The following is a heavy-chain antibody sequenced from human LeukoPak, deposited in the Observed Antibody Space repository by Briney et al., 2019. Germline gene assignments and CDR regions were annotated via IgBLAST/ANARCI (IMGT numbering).Heavy chain of an antibody. CDR1: GFSVSDNY. V-gene: IGHV3-53*01. D-gene: IGHD2-2*01. Sequence: GGSLRLSCAGSGFSVSDNYMTWVRQAPGKGLEWVSVTYSGGTTYYADSVEGRFTISRDNTKNTLYLQMNSLRTEDTAVYYCAKEGGLGYCSTTSCAFAHWGRGTLVTVSS. CDR2: TYSGGTT. J-gene: IGHJ4*02. CDR3: AKEGGLGYCSTTSCAFAH.